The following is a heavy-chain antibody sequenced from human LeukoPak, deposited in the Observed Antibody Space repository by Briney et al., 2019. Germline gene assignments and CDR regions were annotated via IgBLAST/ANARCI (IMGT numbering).Heavy chain of an antibody. Sequence: SETLSLTCAVSGHSITSGFSWGWIRQPPGTGLEWIGTISHSGTTDYKSTLESRLTMSMDTSKNLFSLRLTSVTAADTAVYYCAREGAVPGIDPWGQGTLVTVSS. CDR3: AREGAVPGIDP. CDR2: ISHSGTT. V-gene: IGHV4-38-2*02. J-gene: IGHJ5*02. CDR1: GHSITSGFS. D-gene: IGHD3-16*01.